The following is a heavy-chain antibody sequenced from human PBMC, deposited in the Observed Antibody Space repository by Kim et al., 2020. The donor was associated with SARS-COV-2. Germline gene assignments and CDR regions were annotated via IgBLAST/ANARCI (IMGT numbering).Heavy chain of an antibody. CDR1: GFIFSDYY. V-gene: IGHV3-74*01. D-gene: IGHD6-13*01. Sequence: GGSLRLSCAGSGFIFSDYYMHWVRQAPGKGLEWVSRMNGNGSIIDYADSVKDRSTISRDNAENMLYLQIHNLAVDDTAVYYCARATAAGTSALGFWGQGT. J-gene: IGHJ4*02. CDR3: ARATAAGTSALGF. CDR2: MNGNGSII.